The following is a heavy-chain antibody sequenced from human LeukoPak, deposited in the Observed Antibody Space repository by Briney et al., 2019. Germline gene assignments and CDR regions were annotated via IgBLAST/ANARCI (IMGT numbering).Heavy chain of an antibody. V-gene: IGHV3-33*01. D-gene: IGHD5-18*01. CDR3: ARDRGYSYGHPFDY. J-gene: IGHJ4*02. CDR1: GFTFSSFS. Sequence: GGSLRLSCAASGFTFSSFSMRWVRQAPGKGLEWVALTWYDGSNKYYADSVKGRFTISRDNSKSTLYLQMDSLRAEDTALYYCARDRGYSYGHPFDYGGQGTLVTVSS. CDR2: TWYDGSNK.